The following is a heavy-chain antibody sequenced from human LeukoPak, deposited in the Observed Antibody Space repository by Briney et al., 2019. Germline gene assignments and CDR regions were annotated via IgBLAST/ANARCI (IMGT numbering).Heavy chain of an antibody. CDR3: AKSFYCGGDCS. CDR1: GGSFSGYY. CDR2: IKDSGTI. V-gene: IGHV4-34*01. Sequence: KPSETLSLTCAVYGGSFSGYYWSWIRQPPGKGLQWIGEIKDSGTINYNPSLKSRVTVSLDTSKNQFSLRLTSVTAADTAMYYCAKSFYCGGDCSWGQGTLVTVSS. D-gene: IGHD2-21*02. J-gene: IGHJ5*02.